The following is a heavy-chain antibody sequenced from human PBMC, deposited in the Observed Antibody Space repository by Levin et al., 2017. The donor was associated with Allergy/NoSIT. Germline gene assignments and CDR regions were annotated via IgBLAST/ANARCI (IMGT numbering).Heavy chain of an antibody. CDR2: ISSSGSTI. Sequence: GGSLRLSCAASGFTFSDYYMSWIRQAPGKGLEWVSYISSSGSTIYYADPVKGRFTISRDNAKNSLYLQMNSLRAEDTAVYYCAGYCSSTSCPKGRLGDYWGQGTLVTVSS. V-gene: IGHV3-11*01. CDR1: GFTFSDYY. D-gene: IGHD2-2*01. J-gene: IGHJ4*02. CDR3: AGYCSSTSCPKGRLGDY.